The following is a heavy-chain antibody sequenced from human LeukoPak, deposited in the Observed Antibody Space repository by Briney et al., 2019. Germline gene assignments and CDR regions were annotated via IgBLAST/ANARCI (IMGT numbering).Heavy chain of an antibody. CDR3: ARREATYDSSGYYFFVAFDI. J-gene: IGHJ3*02. V-gene: IGHV1-18*01. CDR1: GYTFTSYG. CDR2: ISAYNGNT. D-gene: IGHD3-22*01. Sequence: ASVKVSCKASGYTFTSYGISWVRQAPGQGLEWMGWISAYNGNTNYAQKLQGRVTMTTDTSTSTAYMELRSLRSDDTAVYYCARREATYDSSGYYFFVAFDIWGQGTMVTVSS.